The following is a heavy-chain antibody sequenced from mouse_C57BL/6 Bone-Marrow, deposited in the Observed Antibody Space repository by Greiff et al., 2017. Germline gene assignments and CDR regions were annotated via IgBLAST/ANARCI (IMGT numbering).Heavy chain of an antibody. CDR2: IYPRSGNT. D-gene: IGHD1-1*01. CDR3: ARCGAVVASYYDAMDY. Sequence: QVQLKESGAELARPGASVKLSCKASGYTFTSYGISWVKQRTGQGLEWIGEIYPRSGNTYYNEQFKGKATLTADKSSSTAYMELRSLTSEDSAVYFCARCGAVVASYYDAMDYWGQGTSVTVSS. V-gene: IGHV1-81*01. CDR1: GYTFTSYG. J-gene: IGHJ4*01.